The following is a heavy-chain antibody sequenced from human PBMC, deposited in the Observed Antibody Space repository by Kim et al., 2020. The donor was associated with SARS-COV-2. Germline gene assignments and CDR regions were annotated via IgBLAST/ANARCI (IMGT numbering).Heavy chain of an antibody. Sequence: GGSLRLSCAASGFTFSSYAMHWVRQAPGKGLEWVAVISYDGSNKYYAESVKGRFTISRDNSKNTLYLQMNSLRAEDTAVYYCARDGVWWELLGYYYYGMDVWGQGNTVTVSS. CDR1: GFTFSSYA. CDR3: ARDGVWWELLGYYYYGMDV. J-gene: IGHJ6*02. V-gene: IGHV3-30-3*01. D-gene: IGHD1-26*01. CDR2: ISYDGSNK.